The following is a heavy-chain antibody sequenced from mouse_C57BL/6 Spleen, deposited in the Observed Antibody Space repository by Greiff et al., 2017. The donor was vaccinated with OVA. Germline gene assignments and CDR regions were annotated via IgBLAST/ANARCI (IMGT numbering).Heavy chain of an antibody. J-gene: IGHJ1*03. Sequence: EVKLMESEGGLVQPGSSMKLSCTASGFTFSDYYMAWVRQVPEKGLEWVANINYDGSSTYYLDSLKSRFIISRDNAKNILYLQMSSLKSEDTATYYCARGGANWNWYFDVWGTGTTVTVSS. CDR2: INYDGSST. D-gene: IGHD4-1*01. CDR1: GFTFSDYY. V-gene: IGHV5-16*01. CDR3: ARGGANWNWYFDV.